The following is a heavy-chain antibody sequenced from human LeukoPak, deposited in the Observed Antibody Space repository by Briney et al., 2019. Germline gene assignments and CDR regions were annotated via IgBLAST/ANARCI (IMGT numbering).Heavy chain of an antibody. D-gene: IGHD3-22*01. V-gene: IGHV1-46*01. CDR1: GYTFTSYD. CDR3: ARGLPPYYYDSSGFPPDAFDI. Sequence: GASVKVSCKASGYTFTSYDINWVRQAPGQGLEWMGIINPIGGSTSYAQKFQGRVTMTRDTSTSTVYMELSSLRSEDTAVYYCARGLPPYYYDSSGFPPDAFDIWGQGTMVTVSS. CDR2: INPIGGST. J-gene: IGHJ3*02.